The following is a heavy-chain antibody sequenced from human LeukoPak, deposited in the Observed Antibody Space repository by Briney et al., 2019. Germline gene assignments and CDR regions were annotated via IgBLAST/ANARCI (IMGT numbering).Heavy chain of an antibody. CDR1: GGTFSSYA. V-gene: IGHV1-2*02. Sequence: ASVKVSCKASGGTFSSYAISWVRQAPGQGLEWMGWINPNSGGTNYAQKFQGRVTMTRDTSISTAYMELSRLRSDDTAVYYCARGLGNPGGRYYYYYMDVWGKGTTVTVSS. CDR2: INPNSGGT. CDR3: ARGLGNPGGRYYYYYMDV. J-gene: IGHJ6*03. D-gene: IGHD4-23*01.